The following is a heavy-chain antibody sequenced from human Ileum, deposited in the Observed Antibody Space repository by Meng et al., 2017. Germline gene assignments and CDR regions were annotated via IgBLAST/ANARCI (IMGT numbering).Heavy chain of an antibody. CDR1: GGSISSSIG. J-gene: IGHJ4*02. V-gene: IGHV4-4*02. D-gene: IGHD3-10*01. CDR2: IHHSGTT. Sequence: QVQLQESGPGLVEPSGTLSRTCAVSGGSISSSIGWSWVRQPPEKGLEWIGEIHHSGTTNYSPSLKSRLTISVDKSKNQFSLKLQSVTAADTAVYFCARGVVSGSHYNTYWGQGILVTVSS. CDR3: ARGVVSGSHYNTY.